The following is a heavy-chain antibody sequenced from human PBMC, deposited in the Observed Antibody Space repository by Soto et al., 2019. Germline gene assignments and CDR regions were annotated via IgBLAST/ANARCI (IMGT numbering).Heavy chain of an antibody. CDR1: GFTFDDYA. CDR3: AKDMGAVYGGMDV. J-gene: IGHJ6*02. CDR2: ISWNSGSI. V-gene: IGHV3-9*01. Sequence: PGGSLRLSCAASGFTFDDYAMHWVRQAPGKGLEWVSGISWNSGSIGYADSVKGRFTISRDNAKNSLYLQMNSLRAEDTALYYCAKDMGAVYGGMDVWGQGTTVTVSS. D-gene: IGHD1-20*01.